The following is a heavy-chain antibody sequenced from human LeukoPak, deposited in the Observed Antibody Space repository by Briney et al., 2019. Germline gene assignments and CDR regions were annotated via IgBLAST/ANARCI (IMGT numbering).Heavy chain of an antibody. Sequence: ASVKVSCKASGYTFTSYYMHWVRQAPGQGLEWMGIINPSGGSTSYAQKFQGRVTMTRDMSTSTVYMELSSLRSEDTAVYYCARGGQSVQLEGNFDYWGQGTLVTVSS. CDR3: ARGGQSVQLEGNFDY. CDR2: INPSGGST. CDR1: GYTFTSYY. J-gene: IGHJ4*02. D-gene: IGHD1-1*01. V-gene: IGHV1-46*01.